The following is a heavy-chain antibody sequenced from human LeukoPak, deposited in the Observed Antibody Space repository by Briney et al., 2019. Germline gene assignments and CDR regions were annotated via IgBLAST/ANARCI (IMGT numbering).Heavy chain of an antibody. CDR3: VRGYSFGPYGMDV. Sequence: SETLSLTCTVSGVSITTYYWSWIRQPPGKGLEWIGFIYYSGNTNYNPSLKSRVTISVDTSKNQFSLKLSSVTAADTAVYFCVRGYSFGPYGMDVWGQGTTVTVSS. J-gene: IGHJ6*02. D-gene: IGHD2-15*01. V-gene: IGHV4-59*01. CDR1: GVSITTYY. CDR2: IYYSGNT.